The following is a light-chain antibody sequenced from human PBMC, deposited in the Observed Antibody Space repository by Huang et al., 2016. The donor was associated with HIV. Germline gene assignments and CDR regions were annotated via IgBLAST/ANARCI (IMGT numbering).Light chain of an antibody. Sequence: EVVLTQSPGTLSLSPGERATLSCRASQTISSNYFAWYQQKPGQAPRLLIYGTANRATALPDRVCGGGSGTDCSLPISSLEPDDFAVYYCQQYCYSPPFTFGQGTTVDIK. CDR2: GTA. J-gene: IGKJ2*01. CDR3: QQYCYSPPFT. V-gene: IGKV3-20*01. CDR1: QTISSNY.